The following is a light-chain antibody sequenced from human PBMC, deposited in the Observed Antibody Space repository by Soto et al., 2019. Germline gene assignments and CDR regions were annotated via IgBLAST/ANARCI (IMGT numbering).Light chain of an antibody. Sequence: QSALTQPASVSGSPGQSITISCTGTSSDIGAYNYVSWYQQHPGKAPRLMIFEVSNRPSGVSNRFSGSKSGNTASLTISGLQAEDEADYYCSAYTISGVFGTGTRSPS. CDR2: EVS. CDR3: SAYTISGV. V-gene: IGLV2-14*01. CDR1: SSDIGAYNY. J-gene: IGLJ1*01.